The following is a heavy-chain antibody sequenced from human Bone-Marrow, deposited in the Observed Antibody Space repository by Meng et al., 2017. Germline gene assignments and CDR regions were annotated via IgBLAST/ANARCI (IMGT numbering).Heavy chain of an antibody. CDR1: GGSISSSSYY. V-gene: IGHV4-39*07. CDR2: IYYSGST. J-gene: IGHJ3*02. CDR3: ARDRRGGWDDAFDI. Sequence: SETLSLTCTVSGGSISSSSYYWGWIRQPPGKGLEWIGSIYYSGSTYYNPSLKSRVTISVDTSKNQFSLKLSSVTAADTDMYYCARDRRGGWDDAFDIWGQGTMVTVSS. D-gene: IGHD1-26*01.